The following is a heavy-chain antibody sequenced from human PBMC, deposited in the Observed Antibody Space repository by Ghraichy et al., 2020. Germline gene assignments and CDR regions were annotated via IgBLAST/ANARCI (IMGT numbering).Heavy chain of an antibody. Sequence: SETLSLTCAVYGGSFSGYYWSWIRQPPGKGLKWIGEINHSGSTNYNPSLKSRVTISVDTSKNQFSLKLSSVTAADTAAYYCARGEGYCSGGSCYSNWFDPWGQGTLVTVSS. CDR3: ARGEGYCSGGSCYSNWFDP. D-gene: IGHD2-15*01. CDR2: INHSGST. J-gene: IGHJ5*02. CDR1: GGSFSGYY. V-gene: IGHV4-34*01.